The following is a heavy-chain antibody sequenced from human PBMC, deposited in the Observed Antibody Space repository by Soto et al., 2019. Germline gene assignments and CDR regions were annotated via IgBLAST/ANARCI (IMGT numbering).Heavy chain of an antibody. V-gene: IGHV1-3*01. CDR3: ARDTGDGTFDF. CDR1: GYTFSSYA. D-gene: IGHD7-27*01. CDR2: INAGYGNT. Sequence: QVHLVQSGAEVRKPGASVKVSCKASGYTFSSYAMHWVRQAPGQRLEWMGWINAGYGNTKSSQKFQDRVTISLDTSASTAYMELTSLRSEDTAVYYCARDTGDGTFDFWGQGTLVTGSS. J-gene: IGHJ4*02.